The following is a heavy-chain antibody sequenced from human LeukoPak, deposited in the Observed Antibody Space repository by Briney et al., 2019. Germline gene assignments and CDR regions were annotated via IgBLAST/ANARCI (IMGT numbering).Heavy chain of an antibody. CDR3: ARDPRGGLGVAATPSLLVP. D-gene: IGHD2-15*01. Sequence: PGGSLRLSCAASGFTFSDYYMSWIRQAPGKGLEWVSYISSSGSTIYYADSVKGRFTISRDNAKNSLYLQMNSLRAEDTAVYYCARDPRGGLGVAATPSLLVPWGQGTLVTVSS. J-gene: IGHJ5*02. V-gene: IGHV3-11*01. CDR2: ISSSGSTI. CDR1: GFTFSDYY.